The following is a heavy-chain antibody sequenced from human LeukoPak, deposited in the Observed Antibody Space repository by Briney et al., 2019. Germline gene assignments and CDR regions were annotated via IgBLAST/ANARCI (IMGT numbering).Heavy chain of an antibody. CDR1: GYSISSGYY. Sequence: PSETLSLTCTVSGYSISSGYYWGWIRQPAGKGLEWIGRIYTSGSTNYNPSLKSRVTISVDTSKNQFSLKLSSVTAADTAVYYCARAATEWYYYYYYMDVWGKGTTVTISS. CDR2: IYTSGST. V-gene: IGHV4-61*02. CDR3: ARAATEWYYYYYYMDV. J-gene: IGHJ6*03. D-gene: IGHD5-24*01.